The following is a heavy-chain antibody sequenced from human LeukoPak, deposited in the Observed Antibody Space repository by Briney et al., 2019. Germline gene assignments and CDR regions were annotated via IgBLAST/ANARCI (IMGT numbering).Heavy chain of an antibody. J-gene: IGHJ6*02. CDR3: AREGLSYYYGMDV. V-gene: IGHV3-48*04. Sequence: GGSLRLSCAASGFTFSSYTMNWVRQPPGKGLEWVSNIGTSSTTIYYADSVKGRFTISRDNAKNSLYLQMNSLRAEDTAVYYCAREGLSYYYGMDVWGQGTTVTVSS. CDR1: GFTFSSYT. CDR2: IGTSSTTI.